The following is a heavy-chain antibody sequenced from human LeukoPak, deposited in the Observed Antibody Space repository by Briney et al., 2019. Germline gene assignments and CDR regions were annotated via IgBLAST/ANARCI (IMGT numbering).Heavy chain of an antibody. V-gene: IGHV4-39*07. CDR1: GGSISSSSYY. Sequence: SETLSLTCTVSGGSISSSSYYWGWIRQPPGKGPEWIGSIYYSGSTNYNPSLKSRVTISVDTSKNQFSLKLSSVTAADTAVYYCARDPFFDAFDIWGQGTMVIVSS. CDR3: ARDPFFDAFDI. CDR2: IYYSGST. J-gene: IGHJ3*02.